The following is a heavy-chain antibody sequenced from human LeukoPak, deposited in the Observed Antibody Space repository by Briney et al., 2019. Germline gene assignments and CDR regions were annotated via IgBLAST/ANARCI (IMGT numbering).Heavy chain of an antibody. CDR2: IYYSGRT. CDR3: ARLDYYGSGLDY. CDR1: GGSISSSSYY. Sequence: SETLSLTCTVSGGSISSSSYYWGWIRQPPGKGLEWIGSIYYSGRTYYNPSLKSRVTISVDTSKNQFSLKLSSVTAADTAVYYCARLDYYGSGLDYWGQGTLVTVSS. V-gene: IGHV4-39*01. J-gene: IGHJ4*02. D-gene: IGHD3-10*01.